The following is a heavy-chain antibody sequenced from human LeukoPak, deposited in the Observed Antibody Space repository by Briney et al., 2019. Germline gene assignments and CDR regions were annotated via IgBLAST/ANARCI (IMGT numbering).Heavy chain of an antibody. J-gene: IGHJ4*02. CDR3: ARGRFHLDY. CDR2: ISSSGSTR. CDR1: SFTFSSYE. Sequence: GGSLRLSCAASSFTFSSYEMNWVRQAPGKGLEWVSYISSSGSTRYYADSVKGRFTISRDNAKNSLYLQVTSLRADDTAVYYCARGRFHLDYWGQGTLVTVSS. V-gene: IGHV3-48*03.